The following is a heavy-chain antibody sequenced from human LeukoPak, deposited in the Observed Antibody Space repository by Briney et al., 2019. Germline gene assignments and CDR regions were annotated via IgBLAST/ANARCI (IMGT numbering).Heavy chain of an antibody. CDR1: GGTFSSYA. J-gene: IGHJ4*02. D-gene: IGHD3-22*01. V-gene: IGHV1-69*04. CDR3: ASASSGYLYFDY. Sequence: ASVKVSCKASGGTFSSYAISWVRQAPGQGLEWMGRIIPILGIANYAQKFQGRVTITADKSTSTAHMELSSLRSEDTAVYYCASASSGYLYFDYWGQGTLVTVSS. CDR2: IIPILGIA.